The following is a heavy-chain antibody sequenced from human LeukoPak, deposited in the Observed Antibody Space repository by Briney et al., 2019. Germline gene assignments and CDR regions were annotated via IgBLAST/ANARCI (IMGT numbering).Heavy chain of an antibody. V-gene: IGHV3-74*01. CDR2: INSDGSTT. J-gene: IGHJ4*02. CDR1: GFTFSSYW. Sequence: GGSLRLSCAASGFTFSSYWMHWVRQAPGKGLVWVSRINSDGSTTSYADSVKGRLTISRDNAENTLYLQMNSLRAEDTAVYHCARVRSGGTYYDYWGQGTLVTVSS. CDR3: ARVRSGGTYYDY. D-gene: IGHD2-15*01.